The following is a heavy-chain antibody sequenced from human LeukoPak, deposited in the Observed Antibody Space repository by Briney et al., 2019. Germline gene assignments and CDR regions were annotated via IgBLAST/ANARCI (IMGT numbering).Heavy chain of an antibody. J-gene: IGHJ2*01. CDR2: INHSGST. CDR1: GGSFSGYY. D-gene: IGHD4-23*01. CDR3: ATNYGGNHVGPADWYFDL. Sequence: SETLSLTCAVYGGSFSGYYWSWIRQPPGKGLEWIGEINHSGSTNYNPSLKSRVTISVDTSKNQFSLKLSSVTAADTAVYYCATNYGGNHVGPADWYFDLWGRGTLVTVSS. V-gene: IGHV4-34*01.